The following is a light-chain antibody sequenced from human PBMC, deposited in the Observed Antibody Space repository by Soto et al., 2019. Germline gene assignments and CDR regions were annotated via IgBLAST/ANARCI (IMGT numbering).Light chain of an antibody. V-gene: IGKV3-20*01. CDR3: QQYYSSPYT. J-gene: IGKJ2*01. CDR1: QSVTSSY. Sequence: EIVLTQSPGTLSLSPGESATLSCRTSQSVTSSYLAWYQQKPGQAPRLLIYGASTRATGIPDRFSGGGSGTVFILTISRLEPEDFAEYYCQQYYSSPYTFGQGTEVEI. CDR2: GAS.